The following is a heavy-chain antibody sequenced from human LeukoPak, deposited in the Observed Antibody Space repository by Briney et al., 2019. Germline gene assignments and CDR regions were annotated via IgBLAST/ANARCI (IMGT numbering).Heavy chain of an antibody. D-gene: IGHD3-3*01. V-gene: IGHV3-74*01. Sequence: GGSLRLSCAASGFTFSSYWMHWVRQAPGKGLVWVSRINCDGSSTSYADSVKGRFTISRDNAKNKLYLQMNSLRAEDMAVYYCARFPYYDFWSGYWGPDYWGQGTLVTVSS. CDR2: INCDGSST. CDR3: ARFPYYDFWSGYWGPDY. CDR1: GFTFSSYW. J-gene: IGHJ4*02.